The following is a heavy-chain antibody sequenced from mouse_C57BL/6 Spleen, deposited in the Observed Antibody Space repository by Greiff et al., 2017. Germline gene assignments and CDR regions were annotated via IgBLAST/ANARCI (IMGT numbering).Heavy chain of an antibody. CDR1: GYTFTSYW. CDR3: ARYDGTSDYYGSGDAMDY. D-gene: IGHD1-1*01. J-gene: IGHJ4*01. Sequence: QVQLQQPGAELVKPGASVKLSCKASGYTFTSYWMHWVKQRPGQGLEWIGMIHPNSGSTNYNEKFKSKATLTVDKSSSTAYMQLSSLTSEDSAVYYCARYDGTSDYYGSGDAMDYWGQGTSVTVSS. V-gene: IGHV1-64*01. CDR2: IHPNSGST.